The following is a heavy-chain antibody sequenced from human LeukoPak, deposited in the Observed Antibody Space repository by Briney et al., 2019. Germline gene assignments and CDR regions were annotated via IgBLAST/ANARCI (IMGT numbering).Heavy chain of an antibody. CDR2: IYSGGST. CDR3: ATGTVPAATYYAFDI. J-gene: IGHJ3*02. CDR1: GFTVGSNY. Sequence: GGSLRLSCAASGFTVGSNYMSWVRQAPGKGLEWVSVIYSGGSTYYADSVKGRFTISRDNSKNTLYLQMNSLRAEDTAVYYCATGTVPAATYYAFDIWGQGTMVTVSS. D-gene: IGHD2-2*01. V-gene: IGHV3-66*01.